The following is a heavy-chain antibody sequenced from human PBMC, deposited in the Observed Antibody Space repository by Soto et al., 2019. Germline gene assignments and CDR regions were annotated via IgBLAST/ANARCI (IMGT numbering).Heavy chain of an antibody. CDR3: ARAVAGTGGLDY. D-gene: IGHD6-19*01. J-gene: IGHJ4*02. V-gene: IGHV1-69*06. CDR2: IIPIFGTA. Sequence: SSVKVSCKAPGGTFSSYAISWVRQAPVQGLEWMGWIIPIFGTANYAQKFQGRVTITADKSTSTAYMELSSLRSEDTAVYYCARAVAGTGGLDYWGPGTLVNVSS. CDR1: GGTFSSYA.